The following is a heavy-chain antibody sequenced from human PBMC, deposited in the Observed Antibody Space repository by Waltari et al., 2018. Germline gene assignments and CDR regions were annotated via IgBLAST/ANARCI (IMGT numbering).Heavy chain of an antibody. V-gene: IGHV4-61*02. D-gene: IGHD1-1*01. CDR3: ATAVAPSNYDAFDI. Sequence: QVQLQESGPGLVKPSQTLSLTCTVSGGSVSSGNYYWSWIRQPAGKGLEWIGRIYTSGNTNYNPSLKSRVTMTEDTSTDTAYMELSSLRSEDTAVYYCATAVAPSNYDAFDIWGQGTMVTVSS. CDR2: IYTSGNT. J-gene: IGHJ3*02. CDR1: GGSVSSGNYY.